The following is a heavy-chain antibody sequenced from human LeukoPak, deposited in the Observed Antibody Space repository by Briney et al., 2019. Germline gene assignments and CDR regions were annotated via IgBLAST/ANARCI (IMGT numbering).Heavy chain of an antibody. CDR3: ARVEEYYYYMDV. V-gene: IGHV3-21*01. CDR1: GFTFDDYA. CDR2: IRSSRNYI. Sequence: GGFLRLSCAASGFTFDDYAMHWVQQAPGKGLEWVSSIRSSRNYIYYADSVKGRFTISRDNAKNSLYLQMNSLRAEDTAVYYCARVEEYYYYMDVWGKGTTVTVSS. J-gene: IGHJ6*03.